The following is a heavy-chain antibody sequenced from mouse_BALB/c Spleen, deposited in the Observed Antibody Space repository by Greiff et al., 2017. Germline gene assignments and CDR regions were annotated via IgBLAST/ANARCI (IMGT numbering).Heavy chain of an antibody. Sequence: VKLVESGPGLVAPSQSLSITCTVSGFSLTSYGVHWVRQPPGKGLEWLGVIWAGGSTNYNSALMSRLSISKDNSKSQVFLKMNSLQTDDTAMYYCAREGYGRRNWYFDVWGAGTTVTVSS. V-gene: IGHV2-9*02. CDR3: AREGYGRRNWYFDV. CDR1: GFSLTSYG. CDR2: IWAGGST. D-gene: IGHD3-1*01. J-gene: IGHJ1*01.